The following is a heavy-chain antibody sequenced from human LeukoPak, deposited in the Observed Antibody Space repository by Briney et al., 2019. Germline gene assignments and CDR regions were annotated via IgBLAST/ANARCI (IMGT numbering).Heavy chain of an antibody. D-gene: IGHD5-18*01. CDR1: GGTFSSYA. Sequence: SVKVSCKASGGTFSSYAISWVRQAPGQGLEWMGRIIPILGIANYAQKFQGRVTITADKSTSTAYMELSSLRSEDTAVYYCARDWGWDVDTAMVKGNDYWGQGTLVTVSS. CDR2: IIPILGIA. J-gene: IGHJ4*02. CDR3: ARDWGWDVDTAMVKGNDY. V-gene: IGHV1-69*04.